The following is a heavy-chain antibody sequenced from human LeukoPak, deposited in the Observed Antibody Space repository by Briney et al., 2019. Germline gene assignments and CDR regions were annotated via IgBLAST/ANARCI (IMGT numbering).Heavy chain of an antibody. CDR2: INWNGGST. Sequence: PGGSLRLSCAASGFTFDDYGMSWVRQAPGKGLEWVSGINWNGGSTGYADSVKGRFTISRDNAKNSLYLQMNSLRAEDTALYYCARENGPTVVTRYWYFDLWGRGTLVTVSS. D-gene: IGHD4-23*01. CDR1: GFTFDDYG. CDR3: ARENGPTVVTRYWYFDL. V-gene: IGHV3-20*04. J-gene: IGHJ2*01.